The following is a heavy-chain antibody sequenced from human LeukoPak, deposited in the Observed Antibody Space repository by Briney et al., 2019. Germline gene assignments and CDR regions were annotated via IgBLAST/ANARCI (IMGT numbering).Heavy chain of an antibody. V-gene: IGHV3-23*01. CDR1: GFTFSSYA. CDR3: AKSPWNGKFRAYFDY. D-gene: IGHD1-1*01. CDR2: ISGSDGST. J-gene: IGHJ4*02. Sequence: GGSLRLSCAASGFTFSSYAMSWVRQAPGKGLEWVSGISGSDGSTYYADSVKGRFTISRDNSKNTLYLQMNSLRAEDTAVYYCAKSPWNGKFRAYFDYWGQGTLVTVSS.